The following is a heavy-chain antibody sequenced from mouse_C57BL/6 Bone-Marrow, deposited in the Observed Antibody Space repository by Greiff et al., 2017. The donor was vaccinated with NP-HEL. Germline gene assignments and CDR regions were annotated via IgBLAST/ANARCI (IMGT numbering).Heavy chain of an antibody. V-gene: IGHV5-6*01. CDR1: GFTFSSYG. CDR3: ARHGYDYGHYFDY. D-gene: IGHD2-4*01. CDR2: ISSGGSYT. J-gene: IGHJ2*01. Sequence: EVKLVESGGDLVKPGGSLKLSCAASGFTFSSYGMSWVRQTPDKRLEWVATISSGGSYTYYPDSVKGRFTISRDNAKNTLYLQMSSLKSEDTAMYYCARHGYDYGHYFDYWGQGTTLTVSS.